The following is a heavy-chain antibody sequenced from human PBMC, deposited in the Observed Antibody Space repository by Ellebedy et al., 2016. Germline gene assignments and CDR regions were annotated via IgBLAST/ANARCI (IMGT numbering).Heavy chain of an antibody. J-gene: IGHJ6*02. Sequence: SETLSLTCAVYGGSFSGYYWSWIRQPPGKGLEWIGEINHSGSTNYNPSLKSRVTISVDTSKNQFSLKLSSVTAADTAVYYCARGRVAAAHYYYYYGMDVWGQGTTVTVSS. CDR2: INHSGST. CDR3: ARGRVAAAHYYYYYGMDV. V-gene: IGHV4-34*01. D-gene: IGHD6-13*01. CDR1: GGSFSGYY.